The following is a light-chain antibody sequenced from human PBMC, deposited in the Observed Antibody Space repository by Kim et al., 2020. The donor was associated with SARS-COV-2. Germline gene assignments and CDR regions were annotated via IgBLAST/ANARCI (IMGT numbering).Light chain of an antibody. CDR1: SSNIGSNY. Sequence: QSVLTQPPSASGTPGQRVTISCSGSSSNIGSNYVYWYQQLPGTAPKLLIYRNNQRPSGVPDRFSGSKSGISASLAISGLRSEDEADYYCAAWDDSLSGQVFGTGTKVTVL. CDR2: RNN. V-gene: IGLV1-47*01. CDR3: AAWDDSLSGQV. J-gene: IGLJ1*01.